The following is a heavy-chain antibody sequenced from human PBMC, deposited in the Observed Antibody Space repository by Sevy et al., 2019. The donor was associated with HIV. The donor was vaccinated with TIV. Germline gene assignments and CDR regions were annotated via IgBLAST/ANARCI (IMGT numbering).Heavy chain of an antibody. D-gene: IGHD2-8*01. Sequence: GGSVRLSCAASGFDFSIYSMSWVRQAPGKGLEWVSTLFFGCGKINYADSVKGRFTISRDNSKSSVYLQMNNMRVEDTAVYYCAREGCTKPHDYWGQGTLVTVSS. J-gene: IGHJ4*02. V-gene: IGHV3-23*01. CDR1: GFDFSIYS. CDR2: LFFGCGKI. CDR3: AREGCTKPHDY.